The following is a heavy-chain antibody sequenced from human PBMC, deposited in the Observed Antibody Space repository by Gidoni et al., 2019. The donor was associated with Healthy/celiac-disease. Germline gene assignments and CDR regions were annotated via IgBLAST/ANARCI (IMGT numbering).Heavy chain of an antibody. CDR3: ARHRRAGDAFDI. J-gene: IGHJ3*02. CDR1: GGPNSSSSYY. CDR2: IYYSGST. Sequence: QRQLPESGPGLVKPSETMALTRTVPGGPNSSSSYYWGWIRQPPGKGLEWIGSIYYSGSTYYTPSLKSRVTISVDTSKNQFSLKLSSVTAADTAVYYCARHRRAGDAFDIWGQGTMVTVSS. V-gene: IGHV4-39*01.